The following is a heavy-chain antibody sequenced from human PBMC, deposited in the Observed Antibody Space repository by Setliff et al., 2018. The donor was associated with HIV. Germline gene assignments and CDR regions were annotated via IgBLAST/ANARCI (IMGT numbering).Heavy chain of an antibody. J-gene: IGHJ4*02. CDR2: IKSKSAGGTS. Sequence: PGGSLRLSCAASGFSFSNDWMNWVRQAPGKGLEWVGRIKSKSAGGTSDYTAPVKGRFTISRDDSKNMLYLQMNRLKMEDTAVYYCTTGGGGADWGQGTLVTVPQ. CDR1: GFSFSNDW. CDR3: TTGGGGAD. V-gene: IGHV3-15*01. D-gene: IGHD3-16*01.